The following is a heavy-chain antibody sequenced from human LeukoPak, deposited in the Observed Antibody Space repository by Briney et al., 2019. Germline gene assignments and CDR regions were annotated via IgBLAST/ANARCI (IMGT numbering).Heavy chain of an antibody. CDR3: ARALYDSSGYIDY. D-gene: IGHD3-22*01. CDR1: GFTFSAYW. V-gene: IGHV3-74*01. Sequence: GGSLRLSCAASGFTFSAYWMHWVRQVPGKGLVWVSRINNDGTATFFADSVKGRFTISRDNAKNSLYLQMNSLRAEDTAVYYCARALYDSSGYIDYWGQGTLVTVSS. J-gene: IGHJ4*02. CDR2: INNDGTAT.